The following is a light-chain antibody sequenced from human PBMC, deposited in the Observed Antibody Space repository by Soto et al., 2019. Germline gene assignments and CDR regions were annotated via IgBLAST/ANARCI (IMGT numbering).Light chain of an antibody. V-gene: IGKV3-15*01. CDR3: QQRNIWPPVT. CDR1: QSVSSN. Sequence: EIVMTQSPVTLSVSPGERVTLSCRASQSVSSNLAWYQQKPGQAPSLLIYGAFTRATGIPARFSGTGSGTDFTLTISSLEPEDSAVYYCQQRNIWPPVTFGQGTDWRL. J-gene: IGKJ5*01. CDR2: GAF.